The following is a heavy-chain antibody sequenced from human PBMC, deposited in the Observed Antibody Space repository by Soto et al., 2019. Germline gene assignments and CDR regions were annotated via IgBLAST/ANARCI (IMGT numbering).Heavy chain of an antibody. Sequence: ASVKVSCKVSGYTLTELSMHWVRQAPGKGLEWMGGFDPEDGETIYAQKFQGRVTMTEDTSTDTAYMELSSLRSEDTAVYYCATYHSGSRSPYSFDFPGPGPLLTVSS. CDR2: FDPEDGET. D-gene: IGHD1-26*01. CDR3: ATYHSGSRSPYSFDF. J-gene: IGHJ4*02. V-gene: IGHV1-24*01. CDR1: GYTLTELS.